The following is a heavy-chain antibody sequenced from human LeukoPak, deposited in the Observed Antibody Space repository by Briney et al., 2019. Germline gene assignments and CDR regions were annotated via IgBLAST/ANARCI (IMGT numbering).Heavy chain of an antibody. CDR3: ARQVGHCSVGNCYFDD. CDR2: LSYDGINT. D-gene: IGHD2-15*01. Sequence: PGESLRLSCAASGFTFSTYVMHWVRQAPGKGLEWVAVLSYDGINTYYADSVKGRFIISRDNSENTLYLLMNSLRAEDTAVYYCARQVGHCSVGNCYFDDWGQGTLVTVSS. J-gene: IGHJ4*02. CDR1: GFTFSTYV. V-gene: IGHV3-30-3*01.